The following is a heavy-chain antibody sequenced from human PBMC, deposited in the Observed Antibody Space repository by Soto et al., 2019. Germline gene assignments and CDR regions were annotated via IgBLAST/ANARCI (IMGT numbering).Heavy chain of an antibody. D-gene: IGHD3-3*01. Sequence: VPLLESGGGLVQPGGSLRLSCAASGFTFSSYAMSWVRQAPGKGLEWVSAISGSGGSTYYADSVKGRFTISRDNSKNTLYLQMNSLRAEDTAVYYCAKPSPAQGDFWSGYYLTPFDYWGQGTLVTVSS. V-gene: IGHV3-23*01. CDR3: AKPSPAQGDFWSGYYLTPFDY. CDR1: GFTFSSYA. J-gene: IGHJ4*02. CDR2: ISGSGGST.